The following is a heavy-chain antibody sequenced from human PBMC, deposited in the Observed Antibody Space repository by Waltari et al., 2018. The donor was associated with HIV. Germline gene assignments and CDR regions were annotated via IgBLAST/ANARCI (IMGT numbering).Heavy chain of an antibody. Sequence: QVQLVQSGAEVKKPGSSVKVSCKASGGTFSSYAISWVRQAPGQGLEWMGGIIPFFGTANYAQKFQGRVTITADESTSTAYMGLSSLRSEDTAVYYCARGHSGSSDDAFDIWGQGTMVTVSS. D-gene: IGHD1-26*01. CDR1: GGTFSSYA. J-gene: IGHJ3*02. V-gene: IGHV1-69*13. CDR3: ARGHSGSSDDAFDI. CDR2: IIPFFGTA.